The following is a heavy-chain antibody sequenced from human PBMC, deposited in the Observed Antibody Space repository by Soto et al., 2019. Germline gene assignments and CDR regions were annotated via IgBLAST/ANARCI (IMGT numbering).Heavy chain of an antibody. CDR2: ISGSGGST. Sequence: GGSLRLSCAASGFTFSSYAMSWVRQAPGKGLEWVSAISGSGGSTYYADSVKGRFTISRDNSKNTLYLQMNSLRAEDTAVYYCARDGNSSGWNIFDYWGQGTLVTVSS. CDR3: ARDGNSSGWNIFDY. CDR1: GFTFSSYA. D-gene: IGHD6-19*01. V-gene: IGHV3-23*01. J-gene: IGHJ4*02.